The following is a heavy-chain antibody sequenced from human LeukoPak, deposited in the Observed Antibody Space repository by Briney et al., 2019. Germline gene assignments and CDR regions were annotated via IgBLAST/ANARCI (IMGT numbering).Heavy chain of an antibody. CDR1: GYTFTSYY. D-gene: IGHD2-2*01. CDR3: ARGVIVVVPAAIGWFAP. V-gene: IGHV1-46*01. CDR2: INPSGGST. Sequence: ASVKVSCKASGYTFTSYYMHWVRQAPGQGLEWMGIINPSGGSTSYAQKFQGRVTMTRDTSTSTVYMELSSLRSEDMAVYYCARGVIVVVPAAIGWFAPWGKGTLVTVSS. J-gene: IGHJ5*02.